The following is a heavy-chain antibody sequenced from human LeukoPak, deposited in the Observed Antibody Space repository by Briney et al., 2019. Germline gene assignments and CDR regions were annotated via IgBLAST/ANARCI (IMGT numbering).Heavy chain of an antibody. CDR3: ARVAAAGNYYFDY. CDR1: GYAMSSSYY. V-gene: IGHV4-38-2*01. CDR2: IYYSGST. J-gene: IGHJ4*02. Sequence: SDTLSLTCGVSGYAMSSSYYWGWIRQPPGKGLEWIGSIYYSGSTYYNPSLKSRVTISIDTSKNQFSLKLSSVTAADTAVYFCARVAAAGNYYFDYWGQGTLVTVSS. D-gene: IGHD6-13*01.